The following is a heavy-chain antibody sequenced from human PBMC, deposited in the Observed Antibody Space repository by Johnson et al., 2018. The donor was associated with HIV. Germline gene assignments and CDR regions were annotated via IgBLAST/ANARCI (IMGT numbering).Heavy chain of an antibody. V-gene: IGHV3-11*04. CDR2: IGRSGTTI. CDR1: GFSISDYY. J-gene: IGHJ3*02. Sequence: QVQLVEFGGGVVQPGRSLRLSCAASGFSISDYYMSWIRQAPGKGLEWISYIGRSGTTIYYADSVKGRFTISRDNTNNSLYLQMNSLKAEDTAVYYCATSTASDACDIWGQGTIVTVSS. CDR3: ATSTASDACDI. D-gene: IGHD1-1*01.